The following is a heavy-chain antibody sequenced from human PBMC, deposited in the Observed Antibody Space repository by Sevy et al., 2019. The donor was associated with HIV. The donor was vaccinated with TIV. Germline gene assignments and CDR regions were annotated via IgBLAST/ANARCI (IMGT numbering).Heavy chain of an antibody. Sequence: GGSLRLSCAASGFTFSSYAMSWVRQAPGKGLEWVSAISGSDGSTYYADSVKGRFTISRDNSKNTLYLQMNSLRAEDTAVYYCAKDRGGSSGWHNFDYWGQGTLVTVSS. D-gene: IGHD6-19*01. CDR3: AKDRGGSSGWHNFDY. CDR1: GFTFSSYA. CDR2: ISGSDGST. J-gene: IGHJ4*02. V-gene: IGHV3-23*01.